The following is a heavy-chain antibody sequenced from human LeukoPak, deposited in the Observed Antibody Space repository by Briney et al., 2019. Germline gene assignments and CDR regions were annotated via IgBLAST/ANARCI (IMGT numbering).Heavy chain of an antibody. Sequence: PSQTLSLTCTVSGGSISSGDYYWSWIRQPPGKGREWIGYIYYSGSTYYNPSLKSRVTISVDTSKNQFSLKLSSVTAADTAVYYCARANYDFWSGYYFWFDPWGQGTLVTVSS. V-gene: IGHV4-30-4*08. J-gene: IGHJ5*02. CDR2: IYYSGST. D-gene: IGHD3-3*01. CDR3: ARANYDFWSGYYFWFDP. CDR1: GGSISSGDYY.